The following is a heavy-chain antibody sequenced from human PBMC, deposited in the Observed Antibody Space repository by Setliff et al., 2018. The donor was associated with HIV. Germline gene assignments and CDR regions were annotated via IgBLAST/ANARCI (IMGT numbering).Heavy chain of an antibody. V-gene: IGHV4-31*03. J-gene: IGHJ5*02. D-gene: IGHD6-13*01. CDR3: ARDIQAAGTGWFDP. CDR2: IYYSGST. Sequence: PSETLSLTCTVSGGSINSGDYYWSWSRQHPGKGLEWIGYIYYSGSTYYNPSLKSRVTISIDTSKNQFSLKLSSVTAADTAVYYCARDIQAAGTGWFDPWGQGTLVTVSS. CDR1: GGSINSGDYY.